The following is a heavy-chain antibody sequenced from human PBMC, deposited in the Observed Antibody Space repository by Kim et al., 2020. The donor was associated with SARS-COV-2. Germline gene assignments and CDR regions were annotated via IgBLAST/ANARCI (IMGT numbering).Heavy chain of an antibody. CDR1: GGSISSYY. D-gene: IGHD3-22*01. CDR2: ISYSGST. J-gene: IGHJ3*02. CDR3: ARDHRYYDPNDAFDI. Sequence: SETLSLTCTVSGGSISSYYWSWIRQPPGKGLEWIGYISYSGSTNYNPSLKSRVTISVDTSKNQFSLKLNSVTAADTAVYYCARDHRYYDPNDAFDIWGQG. V-gene: IGHV4-59*01.